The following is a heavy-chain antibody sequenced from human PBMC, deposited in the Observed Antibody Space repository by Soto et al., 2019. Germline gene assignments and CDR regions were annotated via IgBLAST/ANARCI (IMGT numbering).Heavy chain of an antibody. CDR3: AAVITIWSLDF. V-gene: IGHV3-7*01. CDR1: GFTFSNFW. CDR2: IKQDESEI. J-gene: IGHJ3*01. D-gene: IGHD3-3*01. Sequence: EVQLVESGGGLVQPGGSLRLSCAASGFTFSNFWMSWVRQTPGKGLEWVGKIKQDESEIYYAGSVRGRFTISRDNAKNSLYLQMNSLRIEDTAVYYCAAVITIWSLDFWGPGTMVTVSS.